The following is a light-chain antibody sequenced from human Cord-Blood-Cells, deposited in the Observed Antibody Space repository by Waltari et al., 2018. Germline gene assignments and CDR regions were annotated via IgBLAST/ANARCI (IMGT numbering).Light chain of an antibody. V-gene: IGLV2-8*01. CDR2: AVS. Sequence: QSALTQPPSASGSPGQSVTISCTGTSSDVGGYNYVSWYQQHPGKAPQPMIYAVSKRPSGVPDRFSGSKSGNTASLTVSGLQAEDEADYYCSSYAGSNNWVFGGGTKLTVL. CDR1: SSDVGGYNY. J-gene: IGLJ3*02. CDR3: SSYAGSNNWV.